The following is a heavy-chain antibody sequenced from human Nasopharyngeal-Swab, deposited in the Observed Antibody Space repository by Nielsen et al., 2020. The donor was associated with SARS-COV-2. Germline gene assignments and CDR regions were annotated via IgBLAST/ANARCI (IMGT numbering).Heavy chain of an antibody. CDR1: GFTFNNYN. Sequence: GESLKISCAASGFTFNNYNFNWVRQAPGKGLEWVSSIKGRFTISRDNAKNSLYLQMNSLRAEDTAMYYCARDGLDYDFWSAYFMDVWGQGTTVTVSS. D-gene: IGHD3-3*01. J-gene: IGHJ6*02. V-gene: IGHV3-69-1*01. CDR3: ARDGLDYDFWSAYFMDV. CDR2: I.